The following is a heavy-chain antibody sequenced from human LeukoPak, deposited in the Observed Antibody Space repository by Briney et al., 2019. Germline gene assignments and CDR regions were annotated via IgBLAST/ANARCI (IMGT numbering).Heavy chain of an antibody. CDR2: IYYSGST. J-gene: IGHJ4*02. CDR3: ARDDSGSYYGFDGY. CDR1: GGSISSISYY. D-gene: IGHD1-26*01. Sequence: SDTLSLTCTVSGGSISSISYYWGWIRQPPGKGLEWIGSIYYSGSTYYNPSPKSRVTISVDTSKNQFSLKLSSVTAADTAVYYCARDDSGSYYGFDGYWGQGTLVTVSS. V-gene: IGHV4-39*02.